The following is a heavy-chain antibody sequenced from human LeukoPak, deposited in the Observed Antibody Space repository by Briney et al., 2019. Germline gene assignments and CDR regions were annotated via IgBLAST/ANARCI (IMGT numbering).Heavy chain of an antibody. V-gene: IGHV1-18*01. CDR3: ARDYYGSGSYFFLGY. J-gene: IGHJ4*02. Sequence: ASVKVSCKASGYTFTSYGISWVRQAPGQGLEWMGWINAYNGNTNYAQKLQGRVTMTTDPSTSTAYMGLRSLRSDDTAVYYCARDYYGSGSYFFLGYWGQGTLVTVSS. D-gene: IGHD3-10*01. CDR2: INAYNGNT. CDR1: GYTFTSYG.